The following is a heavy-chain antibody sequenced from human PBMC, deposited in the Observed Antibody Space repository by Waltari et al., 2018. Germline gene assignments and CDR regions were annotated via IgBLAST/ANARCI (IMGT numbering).Heavy chain of an antibody. CDR1: GFTFSSYA. CDR2: ISGSGGST. Sequence: EVQLLESGGGLVQPGGSLRLSCAASGFTFSSYAMSWVRQAPGKGLEWVSAISGSGGSTYYADSVKGRFTISRDNSKNTLYLQMNSLRAEDTAVYYCAKLLPYYGSGSYHTGDYWGQGTLVTVSS. CDR3: AKLLPYYGSGSYHTGDY. V-gene: IGHV3-23*01. J-gene: IGHJ4*02. D-gene: IGHD3-10*01.